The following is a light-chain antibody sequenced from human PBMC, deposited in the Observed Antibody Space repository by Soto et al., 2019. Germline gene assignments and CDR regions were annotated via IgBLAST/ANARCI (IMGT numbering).Light chain of an antibody. V-gene: IGKV3-15*01. CDR3: QQYHNWWT. CDR2: GAS. J-gene: IGKJ1*01. Sequence: EVVMTQSPATLSVSLGERATLSCRASQSVSDNLAWYQQKPGQAPRLLIYGASTRVTGIPARFSGSGSGTEFTLTISSLQSEDFAVYYCQQYHNWWTFGQGTKVDIK. CDR1: QSVSDN.